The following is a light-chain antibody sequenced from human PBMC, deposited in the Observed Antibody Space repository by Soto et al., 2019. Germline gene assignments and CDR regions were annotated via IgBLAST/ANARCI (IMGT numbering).Light chain of an antibody. J-gene: IGKJ5*01. CDR2: GAS. CDR1: QSVSSSY. V-gene: IGKV3-20*01. Sequence: EIVLTQAPGALSVSPEEPATLSCRAGQSVSSSYLAWYQQKPGQAPRLLIYGASSRATGITDRFSGSGSGTDFTLTISRLEPEDFAVYYCQQYGSSPPITFGQGTRLEIK. CDR3: QQYGSSPPIT.